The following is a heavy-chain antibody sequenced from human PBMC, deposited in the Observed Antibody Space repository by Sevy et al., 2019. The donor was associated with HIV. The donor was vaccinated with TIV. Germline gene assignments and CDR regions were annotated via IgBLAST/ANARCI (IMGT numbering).Heavy chain of an antibody. V-gene: IGHV4-59*13. CDR2: IYYSGST. Sequence: SETLSLTCTVSGGSISSYYWSWIRQPPGKGLEWIGYIYYSGSTNYNPSLKSRVTISVDTSKNQFSLKLSSVTAADTAVYYSAREPLSNGWFDPWGQGTLVTVSS. CDR3: AREPLSNGWFDP. CDR1: GGSISSYY. J-gene: IGHJ5*02. D-gene: IGHD3-16*01.